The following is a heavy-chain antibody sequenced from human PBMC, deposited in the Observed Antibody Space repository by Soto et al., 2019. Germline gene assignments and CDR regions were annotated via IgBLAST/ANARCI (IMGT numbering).Heavy chain of an antibody. V-gene: IGHV4-34*01. CDR1: GGSFCGYS. CDR2: INHSGST. Sequence: SETLSLTCAVYGGSFCGYSWTWIRQPPGKGLEWIGEINHSGSTNYNPSLKSRVTISVDTSKNQFSLKLSSVTAADTAVYYCAGIAAAGTSWFDPWGQGTLVTVSS. D-gene: IGHD6-13*01. CDR3: AGIAAAGTSWFDP. J-gene: IGHJ5*02.